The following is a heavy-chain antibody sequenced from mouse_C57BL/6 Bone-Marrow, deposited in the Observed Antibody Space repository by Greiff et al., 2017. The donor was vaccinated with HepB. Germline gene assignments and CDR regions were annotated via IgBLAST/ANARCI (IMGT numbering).Heavy chain of an antibody. CDR3: AVYYDYDGY. J-gene: IGHJ3*01. D-gene: IGHD2-4*01. V-gene: IGHV1-69*01. CDR1: GYTFTSYW. Sequence: QVQLQQPGAELVMPGASVKLSCKASGYTFTSYWMHWVKQRPGQGLEWIGEIDPSDSYTNYNQKFKGKSTLTVDKSSSTAYMQLSSLTSEDSAVYYCAVYYDYDGYWGQGTLVTVSA. CDR2: IDPSDSYT.